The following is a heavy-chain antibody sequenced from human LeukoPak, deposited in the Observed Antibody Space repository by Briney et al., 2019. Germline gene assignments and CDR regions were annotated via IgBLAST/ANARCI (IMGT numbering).Heavy chain of an antibody. CDR3: ATLLMGSAAGNYYFDY. V-gene: IGHV1-2*02. CDR1: GYTFTGYY. CDR2: INPNSGGT. D-gene: IGHD6-13*01. J-gene: IGHJ4*02. Sequence: ASVKVSCKASGYTFTGYYMHWVRQAPGQGLEWMGWINPNSGGTNYAQKFQGRVTMTRDTSISTAYMELSRLRSDDTAVYYCATLLMGSAAGNYYFDYWGQGTLVTVSS.